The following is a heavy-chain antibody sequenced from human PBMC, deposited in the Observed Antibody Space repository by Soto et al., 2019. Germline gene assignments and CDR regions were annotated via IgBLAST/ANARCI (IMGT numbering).Heavy chain of an antibody. V-gene: IGHV3-23*01. D-gene: IGHD4-17*01. Sequence: EVQLLEAGGGLIQPGGSLRLSWSASGFNFGAYGMSWVGQAPGKGLEWLSAIIYNGDTSYYADSVRGGFTISRDNSKNTLYLQLNDLGAADTAIYYCAKDYDYGDSLHYDCWGQGTLVTVSS. J-gene: IGHJ4*02. CDR2: IIYNGDTS. CDR1: GFNFGAYG. CDR3: AKDYDYGDSLHYDC.